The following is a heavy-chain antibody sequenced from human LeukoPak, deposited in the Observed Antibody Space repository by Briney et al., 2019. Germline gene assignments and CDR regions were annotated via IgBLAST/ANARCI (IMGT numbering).Heavy chain of an antibody. D-gene: IGHD3-22*01. CDR1: GFTFSSYG. CDR2: IRYDGSNK. Sequence: GGSLRLSCAASGFTFSSYGMHWVRQAPGKGLEWVAFIRYDGSNKYYADSVKGRFTISRDNSKNTLYLQMNSLRAEDTAIYYCAKDRSANYYDTSNYWGQGTLVTVSS. CDR3: AKDRSANYYDTSNY. J-gene: IGHJ4*02. V-gene: IGHV3-30*02.